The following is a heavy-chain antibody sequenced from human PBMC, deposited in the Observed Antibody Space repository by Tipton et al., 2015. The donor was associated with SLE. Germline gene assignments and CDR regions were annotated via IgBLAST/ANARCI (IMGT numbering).Heavy chain of an antibody. D-gene: IGHD5-12*01. J-gene: IGHJ5*02. Sequence: QLVQSGAEVKKAGESLKISCRGSGYTFTDSWIAWVRQMPGKGLEWVGFIQPSESFVKYGPTFQGHVAMSADKSINTAYLQWSSLKAPDTAMYYCARLNSGTFERAWFDPWGQGTLVTVSS. V-gene: IGHV5-51*03. CDR1: GYTFTDSW. CDR3: ARLNSGTFERAWFDP. CDR2: IQPSESFV.